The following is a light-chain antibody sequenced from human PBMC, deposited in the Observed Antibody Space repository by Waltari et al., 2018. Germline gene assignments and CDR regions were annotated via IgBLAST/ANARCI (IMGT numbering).Light chain of an antibody. CDR1: SGSFSVSYY. J-gene: IGLJ3*02. CDR2: STN. Sequence: QTVVTQEPSFTVSPGGTVTLTCGLSSGSFSVSYYPSWYQQTPCQPPRVLIYSTNTRSSGVPDRFSGSILGNKAALTITWAQADDEAAYYCVLYMSRDILFGGGTHLTVL. V-gene: IGLV8-61*01. CDR3: VLYMSRDIL.